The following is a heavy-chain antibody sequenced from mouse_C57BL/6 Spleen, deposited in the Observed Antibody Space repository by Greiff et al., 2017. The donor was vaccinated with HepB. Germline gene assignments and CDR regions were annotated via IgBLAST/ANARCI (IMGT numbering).Heavy chain of an antibody. J-gene: IGHJ3*01. D-gene: IGHD2-1*01. CDR3: ARSQYGNPFAY. Sequence: QVQLQQSGPGLVQPSQSLSITCTVSGFSLTSYGVHWVRQSPGKGLEWLGVIWSGGSTDYNAAFISRLSISKDNSKSQVFFKMNSLQADDTAIYYCARSQYGNPFAYWGQGTLVTVSA. V-gene: IGHV2-2*01. CDR2: IWSGGST. CDR1: GFSLTSYG.